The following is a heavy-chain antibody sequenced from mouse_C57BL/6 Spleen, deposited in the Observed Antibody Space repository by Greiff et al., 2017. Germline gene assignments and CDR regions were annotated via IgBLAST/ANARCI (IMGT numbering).Heavy chain of an antibody. CDR2: IDPETGGT. CDR3: TWLHDYFDY. Sequence: QVQLKESGAELVRPGASVTLSCKASGYTFTDYEMHWVKQTPVHGLEWIGAIDPETGGTAYNQKFKGKAILTADKSSSTAYMELRSLTSEDSAVYYCTWLHDYFDYWGQGTTLTVSS. CDR1: GYTFTDYE. D-gene: IGHD2-2*01. J-gene: IGHJ2*01. V-gene: IGHV1-15*01.